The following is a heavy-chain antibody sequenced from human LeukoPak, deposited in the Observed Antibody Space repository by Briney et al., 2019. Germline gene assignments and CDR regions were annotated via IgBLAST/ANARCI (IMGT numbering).Heavy chain of an antibody. J-gene: IGHJ2*01. V-gene: IGHV1-3*01. CDR1: GYSFISYA. CDR3: ARELLSSRGWYFDL. D-gene: IGHD6-13*01. Sequence: ASVKVSCKASGYSFISYAMRWVRQAPGQRLEWMGWINAGNGNTKYSQKFQGRVTITRDTSASTAYMELSSLRSEDTAVYYCARELLSSRGWYFDLWGRGTLVTVSS. CDR2: INAGNGNT.